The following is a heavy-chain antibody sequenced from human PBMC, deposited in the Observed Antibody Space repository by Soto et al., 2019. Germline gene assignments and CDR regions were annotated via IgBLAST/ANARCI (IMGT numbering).Heavy chain of an antibody. Sequence: PSQTLSLTCAISGDSVSSTTVAWNWIRQSPSGGLEWLGRTYYRSTWNTEYAVSLESRMTITTDTSKNQFSLQLNSVTPEDTATYYCARLTGNSWLDYWGQGTQVTVSS. CDR3: ARLTGNSWLDY. V-gene: IGHV6-1*01. CDR2: TYYRSTWNT. D-gene: IGHD6-13*01. CDR1: GDSVSSTTVA. J-gene: IGHJ4*02.